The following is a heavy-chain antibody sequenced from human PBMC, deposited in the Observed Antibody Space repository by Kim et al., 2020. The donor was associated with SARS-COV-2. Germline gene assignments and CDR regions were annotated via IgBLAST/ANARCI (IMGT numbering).Heavy chain of an antibody. CDR1: GYTFTSYG. D-gene: IGHD3-10*01. Sequence: ASVKVSCKASGYTFTSYGISWVRQAPGQGLEWMGWISAYNGNTNYAQKLQGRVTMTTDTSTSTAYMELRSLRSDDTAVYYCARDPTGSNMVRGVTKTYHYYYYYGMDVWGQGTTVTVSS. J-gene: IGHJ6*02. V-gene: IGHV1-18*01. CDR2: ISAYNGNT. CDR3: ARDPTGSNMVRGVTKTYHYYYYYGMDV.